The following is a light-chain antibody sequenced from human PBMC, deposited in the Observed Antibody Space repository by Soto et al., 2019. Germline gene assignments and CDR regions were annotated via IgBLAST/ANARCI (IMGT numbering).Light chain of an antibody. Sequence: QSVPTQPPSASGTPGQRVTITCYGDNSNIASNSVNWYQQLPGTAPKPLIYSDNRRPSGVPDRFSASKSGASAFLTISGLQSDDEADYYCSSWDRSLDNWMFGGGTKLTVL. CDR2: SDN. V-gene: IGLV1-44*01. J-gene: IGLJ3*02. CDR3: SSWDRSLDNWM. CDR1: NSNIASNS.